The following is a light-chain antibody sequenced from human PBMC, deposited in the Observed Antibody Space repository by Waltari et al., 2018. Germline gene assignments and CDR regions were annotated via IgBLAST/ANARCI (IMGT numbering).Light chain of an antibody. V-gene: IGKV2-30*02. CDR3: LQSSQWPYA. CDR1: QSLVQSDGNTF. Sequence: DVVMTQSPLSLAVTLGQPASISCWSSQSLVQSDGNTFLNWFHHRPGQSPRRLIYKVSNRESWVPDRFSGSGSGTDFTLKISRVEAEDVGIYYCLQSSQWPYAFGQGTKLEIK. J-gene: IGKJ2*01. CDR2: KVS.